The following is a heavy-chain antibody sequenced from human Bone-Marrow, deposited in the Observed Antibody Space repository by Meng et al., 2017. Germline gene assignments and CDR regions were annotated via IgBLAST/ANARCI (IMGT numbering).Heavy chain of an antibody. V-gene: IGHV1-2*06. Sequence: QVQLGRPGPEVKKPGASVKLSCKPSGYTFAAYWIHWLRQAPGQGLEWMGRIDPNNDHTQYAQNFQGRVTMTSDTSISTVYMELNGLRSDDTAVYYCARDEDISAAGKLFGDYWGQGTLVTVAS. D-gene: IGHD6-13*01. CDR3: ARDEDISAAGKLFGDY. J-gene: IGHJ4*02. CDR1: GYTFAAYW. CDR2: IDPNNDHT.